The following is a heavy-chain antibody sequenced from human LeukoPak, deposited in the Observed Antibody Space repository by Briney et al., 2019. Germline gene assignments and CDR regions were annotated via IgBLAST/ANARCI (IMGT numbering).Heavy chain of an antibody. CDR1: GFTFDEHG. V-gene: IGHV3-20*04. Sequence: GGSLRLSCTASGFTFDEHGMSWVRQAPGKGLEWVSGINWSGGSTVYADPLRGRFTISRDNAKNSLYLQMDSLRAEDTALYSSATSPITSPFYFDFWGQGTLVTVSS. D-gene: IGHD2-2*01. CDR2: INWSGGST. CDR3: ATSPITSPFYFDF. J-gene: IGHJ4*02.